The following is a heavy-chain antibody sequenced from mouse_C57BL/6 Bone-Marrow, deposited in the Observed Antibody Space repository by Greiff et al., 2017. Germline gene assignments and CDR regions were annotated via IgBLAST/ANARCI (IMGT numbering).Heavy chain of an antibody. Sequence: QVQLQQSGAELARPGASVKLSCKASGYTFTSYGISWVKQRPGQGLEWIGEIYPRSGNTYYNEQFKGKATLTADYSSSTAYMELRRLTSEDSGVYYCARAPRCWAYWGQGTLVTVSA. CDR3: ARAPRCWAY. CDR1: GYTFTSYG. CDR2: IYPRSGNT. J-gene: IGHJ3*01. V-gene: IGHV1-81*01.